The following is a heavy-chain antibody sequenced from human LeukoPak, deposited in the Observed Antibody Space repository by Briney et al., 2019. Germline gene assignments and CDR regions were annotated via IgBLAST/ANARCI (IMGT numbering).Heavy chain of an antibody. V-gene: IGHV1-2*02. CDR3: ARSVEMATIVHFDY. Sequence: ASVKVSCKASGYTFTGYYTHWVRQAPGQGLEWMGWINPNSGGTNYAQKFRGRVTMTRDTSISTAYMELSRLRSDDTAVYYCARSVEMATIVHFDYWGQGTLVTVSS. D-gene: IGHD5-24*01. CDR2: INPNSGGT. CDR1: GYTFTGYY. J-gene: IGHJ4*02.